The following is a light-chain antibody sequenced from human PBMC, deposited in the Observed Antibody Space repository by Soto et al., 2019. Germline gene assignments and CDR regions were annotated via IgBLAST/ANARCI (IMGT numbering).Light chain of an antibody. V-gene: IGKV3-20*01. CDR3: QQYGYSQGMYT. Sequence: EIVLTQSPGTLSLSPGERATLSCRASQSISSSYLAWYQQKPGQAPGLLIYGASRRATGIPDRCIGSGSGTDFTLTISRLEPEDFAVYYCQQYGYSQGMYTLGQGNTRAIK. CDR1: QSISSSY. J-gene: IGKJ2*01. CDR2: GAS.